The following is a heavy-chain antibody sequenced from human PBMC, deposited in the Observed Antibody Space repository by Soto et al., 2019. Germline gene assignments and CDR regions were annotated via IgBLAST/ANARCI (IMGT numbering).Heavy chain of an antibody. CDR1: GYILTNND. CDR2: VNPGSGDT. CDR3: ARMATFGSLNWFDP. D-gene: IGHD3-16*01. V-gene: IGHV1-8*01. J-gene: IGHJ5*02. Sequence: GSVKVSCKASGYILTNNDVSCVLQATGQGLEWMGWVNPGSGDTGYAQKFQGRVTMTRDISTATAYMELSSLRSDDTAIYYCARMATFGSLNWFDPWGQGTLVTVSS.